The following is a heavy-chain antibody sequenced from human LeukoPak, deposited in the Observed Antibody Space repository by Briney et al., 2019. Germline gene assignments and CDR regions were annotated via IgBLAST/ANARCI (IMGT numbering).Heavy chain of an antibody. Sequence: ASVKVSCKVSGYTLTELSMHWVRQAPGKGLEWMGGFDPEDGETIYAQKFQGRGTMTEDTSTDTAYMELSSLRSEDTAVYYCATDRGRYCSSTSCYDYWGQGTLVTVSS. J-gene: IGHJ4*02. V-gene: IGHV1-24*01. CDR1: GYTLTELS. D-gene: IGHD2-2*01. CDR2: FDPEDGET. CDR3: ATDRGRYCSSTSCYDY.